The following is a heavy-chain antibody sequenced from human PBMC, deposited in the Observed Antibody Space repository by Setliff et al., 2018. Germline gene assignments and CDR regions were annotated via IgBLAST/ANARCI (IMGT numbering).Heavy chain of an antibody. J-gene: IGHJ4*02. CDR3: SRLVRFCTKISCQRLLGDDY. D-gene: IGHD2-2*01. V-gene: IGHV1-18*01. Sequence: ASVKVSCKASGYIFTDYGVSWVRQAPGQGLEWVGWISPHNSKTYYAPKFQDRSTMTTDTSTSTAYLEFKSLRSDDTAIYYCSRLVRFCTKISCQRLLGDDYWGQGALVTVSS. CDR2: ISPHNSKT. CDR1: GYIFTDYG.